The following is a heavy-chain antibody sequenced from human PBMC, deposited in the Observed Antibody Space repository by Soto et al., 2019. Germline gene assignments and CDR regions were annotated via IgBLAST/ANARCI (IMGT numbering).Heavy chain of an antibody. V-gene: IGHV5-51*01. J-gene: IGHJ6*02. D-gene: IGHD6-13*01. CDR2: IYPGDSDT. CDR3: ARAPEAAAGKNYYYGMDV. Sequence: GESLKISCKGSGYSFTSYWIGWVRQMPGKGLEWMGIIYPGDSDTRYSPSFQGQVTISADKSISTAYLQWSSLKASDTAMYYCARAPEAAAGKNYYYGMDVWGQGTMVTVSS. CDR1: GYSFTSYW.